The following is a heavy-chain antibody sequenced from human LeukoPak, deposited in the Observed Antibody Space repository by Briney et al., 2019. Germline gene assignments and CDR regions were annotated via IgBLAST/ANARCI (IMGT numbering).Heavy chain of an antibody. J-gene: IGHJ4*02. Sequence: SETLSLTCDVYGGSFSGYYWSWIRQPPGKGLEWIGEINHSGGTNYNPSLKSRVTISVDTSKNQFSLKLRYVTAADTAVYYCARDSYGDYYFDYWGQGTLVTVSS. CDR1: GGSFSGYY. D-gene: IGHD4-17*01. V-gene: IGHV4-34*01. CDR2: INHSGGT. CDR3: ARDSYGDYYFDY.